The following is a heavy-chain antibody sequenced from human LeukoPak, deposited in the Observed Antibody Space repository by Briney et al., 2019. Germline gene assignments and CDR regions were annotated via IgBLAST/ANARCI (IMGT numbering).Heavy chain of an antibody. CDR1: GYTFTSYG. Sequence: ASVKVSCKASGYTFTSYGISWVRQAPGQGLEWMGWISAYNGNTNYAQKFQGRVTMTRDTSISTAYMELSRLRSDDTAVYYCARAAAVAGTRNDAFDIWGQGTMVTVSS. CDR3: ARAAAVAGTRNDAFDI. V-gene: IGHV1-18*01. D-gene: IGHD6-19*01. J-gene: IGHJ3*02. CDR2: ISAYNGNT.